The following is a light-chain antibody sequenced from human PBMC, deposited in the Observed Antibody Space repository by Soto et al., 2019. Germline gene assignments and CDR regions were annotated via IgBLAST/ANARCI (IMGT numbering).Light chain of an antibody. CDR1: QSVSSNN. CDR2: GAS. J-gene: IGKJ3*01. V-gene: IGKV3-20*01. CDR3: QQYGRSPFT. Sequence: EIVLTQSPGTLSLSPGERATLSCRASQSVSSNNLAWYQQRPGQAPRVVIYGASTRATGIPERFSGSGSGTDFTLTISRLEPEDWAVYYCQQYGRSPFTFGPGTKVDIK.